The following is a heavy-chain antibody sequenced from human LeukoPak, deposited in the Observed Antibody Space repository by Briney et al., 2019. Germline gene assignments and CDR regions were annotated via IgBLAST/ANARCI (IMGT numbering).Heavy chain of an antibody. CDR2: ISSSSSYI. CDR3: ARGAFSYYYDSSGYAHFDY. J-gene: IGHJ4*02. D-gene: IGHD3-22*01. CDR1: AFSLSAYS. V-gene: IGHV3-21*01. Sequence: GGSLRLSCAASAFSLSAYSMNWVRQAPGKGLEWVSSISSSSSYIDYADSVKGRFTISRDNAKDSLCLQMNSLRAEDTAVYYCARGAFSYYYDSSGYAHFDYWGQGTLVTVSS.